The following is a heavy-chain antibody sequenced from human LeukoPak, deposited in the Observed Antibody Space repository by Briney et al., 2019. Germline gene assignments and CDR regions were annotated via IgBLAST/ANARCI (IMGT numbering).Heavy chain of an antibody. Sequence: GRSLRLSCAASGFTFSSYAMHWVRQAPGEGLEWVAVISYDGSNKYYADSVKGRFTISRDNSKNTLYLQMNSLRAEDTAVYYCARGTILVIAAAGHFDYWGQGTLVTVSS. CDR3: ARGTILVIAAAGHFDY. CDR2: ISYDGSNK. V-gene: IGHV3-30-3*01. D-gene: IGHD6-13*01. CDR1: GFTFSSYA. J-gene: IGHJ4*02.